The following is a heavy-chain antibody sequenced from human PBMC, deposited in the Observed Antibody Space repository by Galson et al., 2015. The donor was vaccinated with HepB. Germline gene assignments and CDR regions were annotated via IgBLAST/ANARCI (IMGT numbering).Heavy chain of an antibody. Sequence: SLRLSCAASGFTFSSYGMHWVRQAPGKGLEWVAVISYDGSNKYYADSVKGRFTISRDNSKNTLYLQMNSLRAEDTAVYYCAKDLIVYSYAPGYWGQGTLVTVSS. CDR3: AKDLIVYSYAPGY. CDR2: ISYDGSNK. V-gene: IGHV3-30*18. D-gene: IGHD5-18*01. CDR1: GFTFSSYG. J-gene: IGHJ4*02.